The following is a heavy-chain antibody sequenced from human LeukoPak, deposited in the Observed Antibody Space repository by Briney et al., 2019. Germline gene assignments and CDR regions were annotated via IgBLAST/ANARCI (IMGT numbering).Heavy chain of an antibody. J-gene: IGHJ4*02. CDR2: IYCSGST. D-gene: IGHD5-18*01. Sequence: SQTLSLTCTVSGGSISSGGYYWSWIRQHPGKGLEWIGYIYCSGSTYYNPSLKSRVTISVDTSKNQFSLKLSSVTAADTAVYYCARRGYSQTYFDYWGQGTLVTVSS. V-gene: IGHV4-31*03. CDR3: ARRGYSQTYFDY. CDR1: GGSISSGGYY.